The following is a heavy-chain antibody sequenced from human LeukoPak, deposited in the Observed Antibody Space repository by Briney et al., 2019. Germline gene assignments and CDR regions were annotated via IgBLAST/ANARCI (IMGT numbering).Heavy chain of an antibody. D-gene: IGHD3-10*01. J-gene: IGHJ6*02. CDR3: ARGLRFGELLRYYYYGMDV. V-gene: IGHV4-34*01. CDR1: GGSFSGYY. CDR2: INHSGST. Sequence: SETLSLTCAVYGGSFSGYYWSWIRQPSGKGLEWIGEINHSGSTNYNPSLKSRVTISVDTSKNQFSLKLSSVTAADTAVYYCARGLRFGELLRYYYYGMDVWGQGTTVTVSS.